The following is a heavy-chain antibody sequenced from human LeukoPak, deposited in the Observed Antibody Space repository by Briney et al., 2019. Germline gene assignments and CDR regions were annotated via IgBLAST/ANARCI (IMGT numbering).Heavy chain of an antibody. CDR1: GFTFSRHP. D-gene: IGHD2-15*01. CDR2: ISPGTI. Sequence: GGSLRLSCAASGFTFSRHPMNWVRQAPGKGLEWVSYISPGTIYYADSVKGRFTISRDNAENSLYLQMNSLRAEDTAVYYCTRDGRVAYEMDVWGQGTTVTVSS. CDR3: TRDGRVAYEMDV. V-gene: IGHV3-48*01. J-gene: IGHJ6*02.